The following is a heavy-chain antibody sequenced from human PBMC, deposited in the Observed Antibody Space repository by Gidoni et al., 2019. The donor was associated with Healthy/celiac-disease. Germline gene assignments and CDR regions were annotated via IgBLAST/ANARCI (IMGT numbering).Heavy chain of an antibody. J-gene: IGHJ4*02. CDR2: INHSGST. Sequence: QVQLQQWGAGLLKPSETLSLTCAVYGGSFSGYYWSWIRQPPGKGLEWIGEINHSGSTNYNPSLKSRVTISGDTSKNQFSLKLSSVTAADTAVYYCARGTDIVVVVAAMGGYFDYWGQGTLVTVSS. CDR3: ARGTDIVVVVAAMGGYFDY. CDR1: GGSFSGYY. V-gene: IGHV4-34*01. D-gene: IGHD2-15*01.